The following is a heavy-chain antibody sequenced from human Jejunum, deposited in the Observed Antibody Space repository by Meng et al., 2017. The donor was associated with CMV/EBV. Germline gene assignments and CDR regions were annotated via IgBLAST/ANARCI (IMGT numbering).Heavy chain of an antibody. V-gene: IGHV4-59*12. CDR3: ARGRWTGGWFDP. J-gene: IGHJ5*02. CDR1: GDSISAYF. D-gene: IGHD3/OR15-3a*01. CDR2: VHGSRGT. Sequence: VSGDSISAYFWTWFRQVPGKGLEWIGYVHGSRGTNYNPSFNSRVTISADTSKNQVSLRLTSVTAADTAMFYCARGRWTGGWFDPWGQGILVTVSS.